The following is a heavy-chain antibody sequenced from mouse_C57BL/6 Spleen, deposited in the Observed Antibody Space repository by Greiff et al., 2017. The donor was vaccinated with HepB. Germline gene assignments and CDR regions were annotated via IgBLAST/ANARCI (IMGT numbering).Heavy chain of an antibody. Sequence: VQLKQSGPELVKPGASVKISCKASGYSFTGYYMNWVKQSPEKSLEWIGEINPSTGGTTYNQKFKAKATLTVDKSSSTAYMQLKSLTSEDSAVYYCARTYGPSWGQGTLVTVSA. J-gene: IGHJ3*01. CDR2: INPSTGGT. CDR3: ARTYGPS. V-gene: IGHV1-42*01. D-gene: IGHD1-2*01. CDR1: GYSFTGYY.